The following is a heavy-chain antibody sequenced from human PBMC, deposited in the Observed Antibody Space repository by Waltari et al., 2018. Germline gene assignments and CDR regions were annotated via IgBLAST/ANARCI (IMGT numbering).Heavy chain of an antibody. CDR1: GLTLSNYA. J-gene: IGHJ4*02. D-gene: IGHD6-6*01. Sequence: EVKLLQSGGDLVQPGGSLRLSCEASGLTLSNYAMDWVRQAPGEGLEWVSSISGSGDSVDSADSVKGRFTTSRDNSKNIMYLQMNSLRVEDTALYYCEVSSSSFGNYWGQGALVTVSS. V-gene: IGHV3-23*01. CDR3: EVSSSSFGNY. CDR2: ISGSGDSV.